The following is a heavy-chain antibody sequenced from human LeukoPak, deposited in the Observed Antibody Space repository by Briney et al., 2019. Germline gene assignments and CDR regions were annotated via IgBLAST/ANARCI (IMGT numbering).Heavy chain of an antibody. D-gene: IGHD1-26*01. CDR1: GFTFNNYA. CDR3: ARDHTGSYVSWFGP. CDR2: ISGSGDTT. V-gene: IGHV3-23*01. Sequence: GGSLRLSCAASGFTFNNYAMSWVRQAPGKGLEWVSAISGSGDTTYYADSVKGRFTISRDNSKNTLSVQMNSLRAEDTAVYYCARDHTGSYVSWFGPWGQGTLVTVSS. J-gene: IGHJ5*02.